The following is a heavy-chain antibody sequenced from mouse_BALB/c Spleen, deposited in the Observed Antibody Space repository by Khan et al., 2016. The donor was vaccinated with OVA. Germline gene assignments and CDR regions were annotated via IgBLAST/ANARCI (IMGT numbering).Heavy chain of an antibody. CDR1: GYTFTTAG. D-gene: IGHD2-14*01. CDR2: INTHSGVP. CDR3: ARGGAAYYRNDGGAMEY. V-gene: IGHV9-4*02. Sequence: QIQLVQSGPALKKPGETVRISCKASGYTFTTAGIQWVQKMPGKGLKWIGWINTHSGVPKYAEDFKGRFPFSLEISVNTAYLQITNLKNEDTATYFWARGGAAYYRNDGGAMEYWGQGTSVTVSS. J-gene: IGHJ4*01.